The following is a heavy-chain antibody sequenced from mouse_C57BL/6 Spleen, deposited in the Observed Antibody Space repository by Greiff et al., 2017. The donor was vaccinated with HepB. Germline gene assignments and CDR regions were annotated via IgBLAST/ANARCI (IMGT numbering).Heavy chain of an antibody. D-gene: IGHD3-2*02. J-gene: IGHJ3*01. Sequence: QVQLKQPGAELVMPGASVKLSCKASGYTFTSYWMHWVKQRPGQGLEWIGEIDPSDSYTNYNQKFKGKSTLTVDKSSSTAYMQLSSLTSEDSAVYYCARPLDSSGYVAYWGQGTLVTVSA. V-gene: IGHV1-69*01. CDR1: GYTFTSYW. CDR2: IDPSDSYT. CDR3: ARPLDSSGYVAY.